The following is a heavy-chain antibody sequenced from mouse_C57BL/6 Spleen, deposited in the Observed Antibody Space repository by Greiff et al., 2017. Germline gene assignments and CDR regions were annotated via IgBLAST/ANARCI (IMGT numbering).Heavy chain of an antibody. CDR1: GFNIKDDY. V-gene: IGHV14-4*01. CDR2: IDPENGDT. J-gene: IGHJ3*01. D-gene: IGHD1-1*01. CDR3: TTPYYGSSPWFAY. Sequence: EVKLMESGAKLVRPGASVKLSCTASGFNIKDDYMHWVKQRPEQGLEWIGWIDPENGDTEYASKFQGKATITADTSSNTAYLQLSSLTSEDTAVYYCTTPYYGSSPWFAYWGQGTLVTVSA.